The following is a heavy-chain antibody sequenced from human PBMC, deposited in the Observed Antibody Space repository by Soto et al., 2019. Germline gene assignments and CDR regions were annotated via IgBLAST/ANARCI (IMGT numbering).Heavy chain of an antibody. CDR2: IYSGGST. D-gene: IGHD2-2*01. V-gene: IGHV3-66*01. CDR1: GFTVSSNY. CDR3: ARGGAAINRHY. J-gene: IGHJ4*02. Sequence: EVQLVESGGGLVQPGGSLRLSCAASGFTVSSNYMSWVRQAPGKGLEWVSVIYSGGSTYYADSVKGRCTISRDNSKNTLYLQMNSLRAEDTAVYYGARGGAAINRHYWGQGTLVTVSS.